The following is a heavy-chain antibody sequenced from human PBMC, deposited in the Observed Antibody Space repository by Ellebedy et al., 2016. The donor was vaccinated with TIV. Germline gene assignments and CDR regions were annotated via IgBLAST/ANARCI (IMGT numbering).Heavy chain of an antibody. D-gene: IGHD3-22*01. V-gene: IGHV3-33*01. Sequence: PGGSLRLSCAASGFTFSIYGMHWVRQAPGKGLEWVTVLWYDGSREYYADSVKGRFTVSRDNSKNTLYLQMNSLRAEDAAVYYCARSLGYFYDITDSLTSDVFDIWGQGTMVTVSS. CDR3: ARSLGYFYDITDSLTSDVFDI. CDR1: GFTFSIYG. CDR2: LWYDGSRE. J-gene: IGHJ3*02.